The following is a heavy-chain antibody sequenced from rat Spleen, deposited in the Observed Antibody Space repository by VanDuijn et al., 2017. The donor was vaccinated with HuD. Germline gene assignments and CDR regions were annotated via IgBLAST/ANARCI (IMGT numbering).Heavy chain of an antibody. CDR1: GYTITSGY. CDR3: ARKAIRGFDN. Sequence: EIQLQESGPGLVKPSQSLSLTCSVTGYTITSGYDWSWIRKFPGNKMEWMGYISYSGSTNYNPTLKSRIPITKDTSKNQFFLQLNSVTTEDTATYYCARKAIRGFDNWGQGVMVTVSS. J-gene: IGHJ2*01. D-gene: IGHD4-3*01. CDR2: ISYSGST. V-gene: IGHV3-4*01.